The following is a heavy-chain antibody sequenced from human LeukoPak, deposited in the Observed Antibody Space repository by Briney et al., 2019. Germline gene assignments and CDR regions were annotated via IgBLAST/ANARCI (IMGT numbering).Heavy chain of an antibody. CDR2: IYHNENT. Sequence: SDTLSLTCAVSVYPISSGYFWACIGQPPGKGLEWSGSIYHNENTYDNPSLKSRVTISVDTSNNQFSLKVSSVTAAETAVYYCARQLPPLVGATSYWGQGIPVTVSS. V-gene: IGHV4-38-2*01. CDR1: VYPISSGYF. CDR3: ARQLPPLVGATSY. D-gene: IGHD1-26*01. J-gene: IGHJ4*02.